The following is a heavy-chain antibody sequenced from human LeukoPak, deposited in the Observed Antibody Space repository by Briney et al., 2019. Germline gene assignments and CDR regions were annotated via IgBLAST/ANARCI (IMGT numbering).Heavy chain of an antibody. J-gene: IGHJ5*02. V-gene: IGHV4-39*01. CDR1: SGSISSSSYY. CDR2: IYYSGST. CDR3: ARYGSGSTWFDP. Sequence: PSETLSLTCTVSSGSISSSSYYWGWIRQPPGKGLEWIGSIYYSGSTYYNPSLKSRVTISVDTSKNQFSLKLSSVTAADTAVYYCARYGSGSTWFDPWGQGTLVTVSS. D-gene: IGHD3-10*01.